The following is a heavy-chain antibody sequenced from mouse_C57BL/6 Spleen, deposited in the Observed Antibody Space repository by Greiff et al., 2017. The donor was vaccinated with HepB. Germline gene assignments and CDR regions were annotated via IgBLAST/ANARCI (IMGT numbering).Heavy chain of an antibody. CDR1: GYTFTDYE. J-gene: IGHJ1*03. V-gene: IGHV1-15*01. CDR2: IDPETGGT. D-gene: IGHD1-1*01. Sequence: VKLQQSGAELVRPGASVTLSCKASGYTFTDYEMHWVKQTPVHGLEWIGAIDPETGGTAYNQKFKGKAILTADKSSSTAYMELRSLTSEDSAVYYCTRSFITTVVAHWYFDVWGTGTTVTVSS. CDR3: TRSFITTVVAHWYFDV.